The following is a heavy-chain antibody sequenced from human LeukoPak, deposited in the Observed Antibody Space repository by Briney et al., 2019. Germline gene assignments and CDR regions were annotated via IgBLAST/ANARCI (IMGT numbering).Heavy chain of an antibody. D-gene: IGHD3-10*01. CDR2: ISGTGFTT. J-gene: IGHJ4*02. Sequence: GGSLRLSCAASGFTFGNFVINWIRQAPGKGLEWVSSISGTGFTTKYADSVKGRFTISRDNSKDSVYLHMTSLRGEDTAVYYCAKRMGYYDSGIPNRAFDYWGQGTLVTVSS. V-gene: IGHV3-23*01. CDR3: AKRMGYYDSGIPNRAFDY. CDR1: GFTFGNFV.